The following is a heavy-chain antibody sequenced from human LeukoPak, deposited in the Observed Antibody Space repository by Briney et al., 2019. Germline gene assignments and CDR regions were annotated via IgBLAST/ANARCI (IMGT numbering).Heavy chain of an antibody. V-gene: IGHV3-64D*06. J-gene: IGHJ6*02. CDR1: GFTVTNYA. D-gene: IGHD3-16*02. Sequence: GALRLSCLASGFTVTNYAMHWVRQAPGKGLDYVSVLYSRGTSTYYADSVKGRFTASRDSSKNTLYLQMSSLRIEDTAIYYCVRDLSGMDVWGRGTTVTVSS. CDR2: LYSRGTST. CDR3: VRDLSGMDV.